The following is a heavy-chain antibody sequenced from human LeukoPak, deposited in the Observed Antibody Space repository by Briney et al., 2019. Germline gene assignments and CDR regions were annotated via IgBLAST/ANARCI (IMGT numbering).Heavy chain of an antibody. D-gene: IGHD1-26*01. J-gene: IGHJ4*02. V-gene: IGHV3-21*01. Sequence: GGSLRLSCAASGFTFSSYSMNWVRQAPGKGLEWVSSISSSSSYIYYADSVKGRFTISRDNAKNSLYLQINSPRVEDTAVYYCASLAGGYFFDHWGQGTLVTVSS. CDR3: ASLAGGYFFDH. CDR2: ISSSSSYI. CDR1: GFTFSSYS.